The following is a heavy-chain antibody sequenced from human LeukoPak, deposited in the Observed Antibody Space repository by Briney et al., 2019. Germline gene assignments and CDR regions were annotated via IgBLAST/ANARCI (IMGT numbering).Heavy chain of an antibody. Sequence: ASVKVSCKASGYTFTSYDINWVRQATGQGLEWMGSVIPADDSTSSAQKLQGRVTMTTDTSTSTAYMELRSLRSDDTAVYYCATYDVSGSLPYFDYWGQGTLVTVSS. CDR2: VIPADDST. CDR3: ATYDVSGSLPYFDY. J-gene: IGHJ4*02. CDR1: GYTFTSYD. D-gene: IGHD1-26*01. V-gene: IGHV1-18*01.